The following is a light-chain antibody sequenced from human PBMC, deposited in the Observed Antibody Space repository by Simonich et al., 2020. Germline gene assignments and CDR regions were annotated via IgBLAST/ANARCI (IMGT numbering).Light chain of an antibody. CDR3: LQHNSYPYT. CDR1: KGFSNY. J-gene: IGKJ2*01. CDR2: AAS. V-gene: IGKV1-17*03. Sequence: DIQMTQSPSAMFASVGDRVTISFRASKGFSNYLAWFQQKPGKVPQRLIYAASSWQSGVPSRFSGSGSGTEFTLTISSLQPEDFATYYCLQHNSYPYTFGQGTKLEIK.